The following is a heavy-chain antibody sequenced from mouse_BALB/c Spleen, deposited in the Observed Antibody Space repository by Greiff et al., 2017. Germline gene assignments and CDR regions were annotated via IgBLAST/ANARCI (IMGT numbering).Heavy chain of an antibody. CDR2: IDPANGNT. CDR3: ARFPGYPAMDY. D-gene: IGHD2-2*01. J-gene: IGHJ4*01. V-gene: IGHV14-3*02. Sequence: EVQLQQSGAELVKPGASVKLSCTASGFNIKDTYMHWVKQRPEQGLEWIGRIDPANGNTKYDPKFQGKATITADTSSNTAYLQLSSLTSEDTAVYYCARFPGYPAMDYWGQGTSVTVSS. CDR1: GFNIKDTY.